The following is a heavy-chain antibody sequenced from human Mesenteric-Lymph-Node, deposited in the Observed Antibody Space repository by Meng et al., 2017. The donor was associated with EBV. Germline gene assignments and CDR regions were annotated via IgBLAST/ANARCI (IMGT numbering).Heavy chain of an antibody. D-gene: IGHD1-7*01. J-gene: IGHJ4*01. CDR3: ARADNWNYAYDY. Sequence: LPHLCQWLVRASGTRSIPCSLLGGPLTCLNYSWGWSGQPPGKGLEWFVSIYYPGATDYNRSLESLVTVSIDTSRNQFSLSLRSVTVADTSIYSCARADNWNYAYDYWGRGTLVTVSS. V-gene: IGHV4-39*01. CDR2: IYYPGAT. CDR1: GGPLTCLNYS.